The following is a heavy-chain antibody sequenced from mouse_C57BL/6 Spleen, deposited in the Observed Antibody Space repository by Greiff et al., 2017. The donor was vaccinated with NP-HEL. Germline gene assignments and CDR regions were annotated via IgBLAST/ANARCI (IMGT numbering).Heavy chain of an antibody. Sequence: QVQLQQSGTELVKPGASVKLSCKASGYTFTSYWMHWVKQRPGQGLEWIGNINPSNGGTNYNEKFKSKATLTVDKASSTAYMQLSSLTSEDSAVYYCVTAYYSNYPAWLAYWGQGTLVTVAA. V-gene: IGHV1-53*01. CDR1: GYTFTSYW. D-gene: IGHD2-5*01. CDR3: VTAYYSNYPAWLAY. CDR2: INPSNGGT. J-gene: IGHJ3*01.